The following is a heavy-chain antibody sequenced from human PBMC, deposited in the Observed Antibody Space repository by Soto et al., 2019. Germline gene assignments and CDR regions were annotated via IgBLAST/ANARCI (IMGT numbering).Heavy chain of an antibody. Sequence: GSLRLSCAASGCTFSSYAMSWVRQAPGKGLEWVSAISGSGGSTYYADSVKGRLTISRDNSKNTLYLQMNSLRAEDTAVYYCAKVGGTSYYYDSSGYYPDWGQVTLVTVSS. CDR1: GCTFSSYA. D-gene: IGHD3-22*01. CDR2: ISGSGGST. J-gene: IGHJ4*02. V-gene: IGHV3-23*01. CDR3: AKVGGTSYYYDSSGYYPD.